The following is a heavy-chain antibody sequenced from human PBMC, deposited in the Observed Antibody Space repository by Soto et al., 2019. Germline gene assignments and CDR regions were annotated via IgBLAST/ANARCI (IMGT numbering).Heavy chain of an antibody. CDR3: ARKKGAEISAREFDY. J-gene: IGHJ4*02. Sequence: SETLSLTCTVSGGSISSSSYYWGWIRQPPGKGLEWIGSIYYSGSTYYNPSLKSRVTISVDTSKNQFSLKLSSVTAADTAVYYCARKKGAEISAREFDYWGQGTLVTVSS. CDR1: GGSISSSSYY. CDR2: IYYSGST. V-gene: IGHV4-39*01.